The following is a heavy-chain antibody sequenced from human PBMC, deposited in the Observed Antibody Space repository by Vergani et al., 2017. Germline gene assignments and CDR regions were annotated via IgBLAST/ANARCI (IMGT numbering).Heavy chain of an antibody. Sequence: EVQLVESGGGVVRPGGSLRLSCVASGFTFDDHGMSWVRQAPGRGLEWVSGSIWNGGSTGYADSEKGRLTISRDTAKNSLDLQINSLRAEDTALYYCARSAHDSRGYYGGDYFDYWGQGTLVTVSS. CDR2: SIWNGGST. CDR3: ARSAHDSRGYYGGDYFDY. CDR1: GFTFDDHG. V-gene: IGHV3-20*04. J-gene: IGHJ4*02. D-gene: IGHD3-22*01.